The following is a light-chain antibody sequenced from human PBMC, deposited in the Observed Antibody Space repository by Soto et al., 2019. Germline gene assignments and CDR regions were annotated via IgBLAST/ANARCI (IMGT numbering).Light chain of an antibody. CDR3: SSYAGSNIWL. CDR2: EVN. J-gene: IGLJ3*02. V-gene: IGLV2-8*01. Sequence: QSVLTQPPSASGSPGQSVTVSCTGTSSDVGRYNFVSWYQQRPGKAPKLMISEVNKRPSGVPDRFSGSKSGNTASLTVSGLQAEDEADYYCSSYAGSNIWLFGGGTKLTVL. CDR1: SSDVGRYNF.